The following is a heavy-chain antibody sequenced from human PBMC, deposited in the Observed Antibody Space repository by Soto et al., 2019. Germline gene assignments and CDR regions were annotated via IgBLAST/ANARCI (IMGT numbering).Heavy chain of an antibody. J-gene: IGHJ2*01. CDR2: IRNKANSYTT. V-gene: IGHV3-72*01. Sequence: EVQLVESGGGLVQPGGSLRLSCAAAGFTFSDHYFDWVRQAPGKGLEWVARIRNKANSYTTAYAASVKGRFTVSRDDSKNSLCLQMNSLKAEDTAMYYCARVRLGARKYFDLWGRGILVTVSS. D-gene: IGHD7-27*01. CDR1: GFTFSDHY. CDR3: ARVRLGARKYFDL.